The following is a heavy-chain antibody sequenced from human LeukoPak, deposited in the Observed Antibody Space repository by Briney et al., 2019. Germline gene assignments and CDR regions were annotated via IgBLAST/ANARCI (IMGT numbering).Heavy chain of an antibody. J-gene: IGHJ4*02. Sequence: SETLSLTCSVSGGSISSYYWSWIRQPPGKGLEWIGYIYYSGSTNYNPSLKSRVTISVDTSKNQFSLKLSSVTAADTAVYYCARARHSSSSFFDYWGQGTLVTVSS. CDR2: IYYSGST. D-gene: IGHD6-6*01. CDR1: GGSISSYY. CDR3: ARARHSSSSFFDY. V-gene: IGHV4-59*01.